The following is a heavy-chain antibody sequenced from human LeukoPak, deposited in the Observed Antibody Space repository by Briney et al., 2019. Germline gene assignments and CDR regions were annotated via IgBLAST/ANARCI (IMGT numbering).Heavy chain of an antibody. Sequence: GGSLRLSCGASGFTFSSYAMSWVRQAPGKGLEWVSAISGSGGSTYYADSVKGRFTISRDNSKNTLYLQMNSLRAEDTAVYYCAKRTHCSSTSCYYYGMDVWGQGTTVTVSS. CDR1: GFTFSSYA. CDR3: AKRTHCSSTSCYYYGMDV. J-gene: IGHJ6*02. V-gene: IGHV3-23*01. CDR2: ISGSGGST. D-gene: IGHD2-2*01.